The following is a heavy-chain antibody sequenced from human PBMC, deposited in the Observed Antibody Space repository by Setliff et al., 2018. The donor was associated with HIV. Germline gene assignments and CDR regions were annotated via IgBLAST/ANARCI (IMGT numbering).Heavy chain of an antibody. CDR3: ARETYYYDSSGYYPILYFDS. CDR2: IYYSGST. J-gene: IGHJ4*02. D-gene: IGHD3-22*01. CDR1: GGSISSYY. V-gene: IGHV4-59*01. Sequence: SETLSLTCTVSGGSISSYYWSWIRQPPGKGLEWIGYIYYSGSTNYNPSLKSRVTISVDTSKNQFSLRLSSVTAADTAVYYCARETYYYDSSGYYPILYFDSWGQGTLVTVSS.